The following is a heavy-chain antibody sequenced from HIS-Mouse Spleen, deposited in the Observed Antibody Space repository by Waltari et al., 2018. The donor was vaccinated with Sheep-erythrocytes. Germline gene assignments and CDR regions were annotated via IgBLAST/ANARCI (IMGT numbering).Heavy chain of an antibody. CDR1: GGSISSSSYY. V-gene: IGHV4-39*07. CDR3: ARVSVAARFDY. CDR2: SNYSGST. D-gene: IGHD6-6*01. J-gene: IGHJ4*02. Sequence: QLQLQESGPGLVKPSETLSLTCTVSGGSISSSSYYWGWIRQPPGKGLGWIGGSNYSGSTYHNPALKSRVTISVDTSKNQFSLKLSSVTAADTAVYYCARVSVAARFDYWGQGTLVTVSS.